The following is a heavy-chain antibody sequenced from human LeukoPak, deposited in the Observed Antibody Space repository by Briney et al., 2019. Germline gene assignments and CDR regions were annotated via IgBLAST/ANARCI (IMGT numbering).Heavy chain of an antibody. J-gene: IGHJ4*02. V-gene: IGHV3-30-3*01. CDR1: GFPFSSYA. D-gene: IGHD4/OR15-4a*01. CDR2: ISYDGSNK. CDR3: ARDPNGYYFDY. Sequence: GGSLRLSCGASGFPFSSYAMHGVRQAPGKGLEWVAVISYDGSNKYYADSVKGRFTISRDNSKDTLYLQMNSLRAEDTAVYYCARDPNGYYFDYWGQGTLVTVSS.